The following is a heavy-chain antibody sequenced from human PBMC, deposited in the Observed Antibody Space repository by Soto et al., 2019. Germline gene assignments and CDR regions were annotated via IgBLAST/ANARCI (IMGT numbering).Heavy chain of an antibody. Sequence: TGGSLRLSCAASGFTFSSYWMHWVRQVPGKGLVWVARTDEYGSTINYADSVKGRFTISRDNAKNTLYLEMNSLRGEDTALYYCTRDIGGRGAFWGQGSLVTVS. CDR2: TDEYGSTI. D-gene: IGHD3-16*01. CDR1: GFTFSSYW. CDR3: TRDIGGRGAF. V-gene: IGHV3-74*01. J-gene: IGHJ4*02.